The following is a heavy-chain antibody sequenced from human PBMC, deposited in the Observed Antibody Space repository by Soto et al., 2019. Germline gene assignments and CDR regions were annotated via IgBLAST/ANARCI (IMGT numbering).Heavy chain of an antibody. V-gene: IGHV4-30-2*01. CDR1: GGSVSSGSYY. D-gene: IGHD6-6*01. CDR2: IYHSGST. CDR3: ARRVSSSSFYYYYGMDV. J-gene: IGHJ6*02. Sequence: PSETLSLTCTVSGGSVSSGSYYWSWIRQPPGKGLEWIGYIYHSGSTYYNPSLKSRVTISVDRSKNQFSLKLSSVTAADTAVYYCARRVSSSSFYYYYGMDVWGQGTTVTVSS.